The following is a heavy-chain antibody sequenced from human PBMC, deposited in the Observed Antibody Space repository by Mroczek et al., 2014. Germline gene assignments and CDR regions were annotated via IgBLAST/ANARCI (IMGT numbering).Heavy chain of an antibody. CDR1: GYTFTSYG. CDR3: ASDFWSGPSPGDAFDI. CDR2: ISAYNGNT. D-gene: IGHD3-3*01. V-gene: IGHV1-18*01. Sequence: VQSGAEVKKPGASVKVSCKASGYTFTSYGISWVRQAPGQGLEWMGWISAYNGNTNYAQKLQGRVTMTTDTSTSTAYMELRSLRSDDTAVYYCASDFWSGPSPGDAFDIWGQGTMVTVSS. J-gene: IGHJ3*02.